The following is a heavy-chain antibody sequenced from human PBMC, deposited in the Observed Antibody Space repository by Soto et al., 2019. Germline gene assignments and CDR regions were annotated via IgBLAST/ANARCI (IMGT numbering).Heavy chain of an antibody. V-gene: IGHV1-3*01. Sequence: QVQLVQSGAEVKKPGASVKVSCKASGYTFTIYAMHWVRQAPGQRLEWMGWINAGNGNTKYSQKFQGRVTITRDTTASTAYMELSSMRSEDTAVYYCARDPGYSYGYNWGKGTLVSVSS. J-gene: IGHJ4*02. D-gene: IGHD5-18*01. CDR1: GYTFTIYA. CDR3: ARDPGYSYGYN. CDR2: INAGNGNT.